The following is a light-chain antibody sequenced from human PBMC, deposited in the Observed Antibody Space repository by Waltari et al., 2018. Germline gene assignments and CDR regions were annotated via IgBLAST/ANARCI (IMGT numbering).Light chain of an antibody. CDR3: QQYNNWPYT. V-gene: IGKV3-15*01. Sequence: EIVMTQSPATLSVSPGERATLACRASQSVSSNLAWYQPKPGQAPRLPIYGASTRATGIPARFSGSGSGTEFTLTISSLQSEDFAVYYCQQYNNWPYTFGQGTKLEIK. CDR2: GAS. CDR1: QSVSSN. J-gene: IGKJ2*01.